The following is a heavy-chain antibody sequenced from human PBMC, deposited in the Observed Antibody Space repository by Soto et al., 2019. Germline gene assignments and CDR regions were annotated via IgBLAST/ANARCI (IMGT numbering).Heavy chain of an antibody. V-gene: IGHV1-18*01. CDR2: ISAHNGNT. CDR1: GYDFTTYG. D-gene: IGHD1-1*01. Sequence: QVHLVQSGAEVKKPGASVKVSCKGSGYDFTTYGITWVRQAPGQGLEWMAWISAHNGNTDYAQKLQGRGTVTRDTTTSTAYMELRSLRSDDTAMYYCARRRYGDYWGQGALVTVSS. CDR3: ARRRYGDY. J-gene: IGHJ4*02.